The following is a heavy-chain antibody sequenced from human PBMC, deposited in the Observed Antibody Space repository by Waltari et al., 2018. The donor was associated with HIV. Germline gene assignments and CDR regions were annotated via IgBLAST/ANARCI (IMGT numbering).Heavy chain of an antibody. V-gene: IGHV1-69*01. Sequence: QVQLVQSGAEVKKPGSSVKVSCKASGGTFSSYAISWVRQAPGQGLELMVGIFPIIGRANYEQKFQGTITITADESTSTAYMELVSLRSEDTAVYYCARAVSYSSGWYNYWVQGTLVTVSS. D-gene: IGHD6-19*01. CDR1: GGTFSSYA. CDR2: IFPIIGRA. J-gene: IGHJ4*02. CDR3: ARAVSYSSGWYNY.